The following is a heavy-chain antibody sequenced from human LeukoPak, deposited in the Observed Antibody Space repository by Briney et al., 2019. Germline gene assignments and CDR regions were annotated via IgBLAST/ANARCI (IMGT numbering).Heavy chain of an antibody. Sequence: SVKVSCKTSGGTFSRYVISWVRQAPGQGLEWMGRIIPIHGIANYAQKFQGRVTIIADKSTSTAYMELSSLRSEDTAVYYCARDMMITFGDPSFDYWGQGTLVTVSS. D-gene: IGHD3-16*01. CDR1: GGTFSRYV. J-gene: IGHJ4*02. V-gene: IGHV1-69*04. CDR3: ARDMMITFGDPSFDY. CDR2: IIPIHGIA.